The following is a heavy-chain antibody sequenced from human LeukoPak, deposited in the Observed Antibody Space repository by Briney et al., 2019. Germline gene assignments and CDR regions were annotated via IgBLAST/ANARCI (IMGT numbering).Heavy chain of an antibody. D-gene: IGHD3-10*01. CDR2: IKQDGSEK. Sequence: PGGSLRLSCGASGFTFSSYWMSWVRQAPGKGLEWVANIKQDGSEKYYVDSVKGRFTISRDNAKNSLYLQMNSLRAEDTAVYYCARVRGVMGAFDIWGQGTMVTVSS. CDR3: ARVRGVMGAFDI. CDR1: GFTFSSYW. V-gene: IGHV3-7*01. J-gene: IGHJ3*02.